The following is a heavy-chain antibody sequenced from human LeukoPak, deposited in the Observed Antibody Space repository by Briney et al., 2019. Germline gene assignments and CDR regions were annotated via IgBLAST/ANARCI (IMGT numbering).Heavy chain of an antibody. J-gene: IGHJ5*02. Sequence: SETLSLTCAVYGGSFSGYYWSWIRQPPGKGLEWIGEINHSGSTNYNPSLKSRVTISVDTSKNQFSLKLSSVTAADTAVYYCARAYWRYNWFDPWGQGTLVTVSS. CDR1: GGSFSGYY. CDR3: ARAYWRYNWFDP. CDR2: INHSGST. V-gene: IGHV4-34*01. D-gene: IGHD2-8*02.